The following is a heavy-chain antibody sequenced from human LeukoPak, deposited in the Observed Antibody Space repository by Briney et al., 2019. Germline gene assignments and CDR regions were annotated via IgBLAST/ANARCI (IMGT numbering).Heavy chain of an antibody. CDR1: GYTFTSYG. CDR3: ARDRSGYYLVY. CDR2: ICAYNGNT. J-gene: IGHJ4*02. V-gene: IGHV1-18*01. Sequence: ASVKVSCKASGYTFTSYGISWVRQAPGQGLEWMGWICAYNGNTNYAQKLQGRVTMTTDTSTSTAYMQLRSLRSDDTAVYYCARDRSGYYLVYWGQGTLVTVSS. D-gene: IGHD3-22*01.